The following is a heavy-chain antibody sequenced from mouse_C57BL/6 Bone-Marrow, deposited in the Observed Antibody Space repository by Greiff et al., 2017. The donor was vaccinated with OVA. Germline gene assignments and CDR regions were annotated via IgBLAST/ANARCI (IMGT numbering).Heavy chain of an antibody. J-gene: IGHJ3*01. CDR3: TTWGTTVVGPFAY. CDR1: GFNIKDDY. V-gene: IGHV14-4*01. CDR2: IDPENGDT. D-gene: IGHD1-1*01. Sequence: SGAELVRPGASVKLSCTASGFNIKDDYKHWVKQRPEQGLEWIGWIDPENGDTEYASKFQGKATITADTSSNTAYLQLSSLTSEDTAVYYCTTWGTTVVGPFAYWGQGTLVTVSA.